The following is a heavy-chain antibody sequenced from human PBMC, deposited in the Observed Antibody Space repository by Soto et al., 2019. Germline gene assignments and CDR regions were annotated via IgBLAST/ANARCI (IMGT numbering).Heavy chain of an antibody. Sequence: SVKVSCKASGGTFSSYAISWVRKAPGQGLEWMGGIIPIFGTANYAQKFQGRVTITADESTSTAYMELSSLRSEDTAVYYCARDRYCSGGSCTRGNYYYGMDVWGQGTTVTVSS. J-gene: IGHJ6*02. D-gene: IGHD2-15*01. CDR2: IIPIFGTA. CDR3: ARDRYCSGGSCTRGNYYYGMDV. CDR1: GGTFSSYA. V-gene: IGHV1-69*13.